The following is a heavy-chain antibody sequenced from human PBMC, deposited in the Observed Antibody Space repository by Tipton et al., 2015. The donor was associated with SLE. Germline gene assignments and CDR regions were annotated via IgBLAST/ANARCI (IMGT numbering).Heavy chain of an antibody. J-gene: IGHJ6*03. V-gene: IGHV4-34*01. CDR3: ARAPGLDRDYYYYYYMDV. CDR2: INHSGGT. Sequence: LRLSCAVYGGSFSGYYWSWIRQPPGKGLEWIGEINHSGGTNCNPSLKSRVTISVDTSKNQFSLKLSSVSAADTAVYYCARAPGLDRDYYYYYYMDVWGKGTTVTVSS. CDR1: GGSFSGYY. D-gene: IGHD3/OR15-3a*01.